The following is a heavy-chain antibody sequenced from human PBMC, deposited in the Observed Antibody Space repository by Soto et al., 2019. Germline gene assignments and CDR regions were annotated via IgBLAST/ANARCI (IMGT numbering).Heavy chain of an antibody. CDR1: SGSISSSNW. CDR2: IYHSGST. CDR3: ARVMGDYDSEDAFDI. D-gene: IGHD4-17*01. J-gene: IGHJ3*02. Sequence: QVQLQESGPGLVKPSGTLSLTCAVSSGSISSSNWWSWVRQPPGKGLEWIGEIYHSGSTNYNPSLNSRVTISVDKSKNQFPLKLSSVTAADTAVYYCARVMGDYDSEDAFDIWGQGTMVTVSS. V-gene: IGHV4-4*02.